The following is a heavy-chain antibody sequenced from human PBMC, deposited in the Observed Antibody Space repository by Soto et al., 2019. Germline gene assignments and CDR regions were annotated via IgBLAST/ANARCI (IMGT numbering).Heavy chain of an antibody. V-gene: IGHV4-34*01. CDR1: GGSFSGYY. CDR3: NYYDSSGYYYWDY. D-gene: IGHD3-22*01. J-gene: IGHJ4*02. Sequence: PSETLSLTCAVYGGSFSGYYWSWIRQPPGKGLEWIGEINHSGSTNYNPSLKSRVTISVDTSKNQFSLKLSSGTAADTAVYYCNYYDSSGYYYWDYLGQGTMVTVSS. CDR2: INHSGST.